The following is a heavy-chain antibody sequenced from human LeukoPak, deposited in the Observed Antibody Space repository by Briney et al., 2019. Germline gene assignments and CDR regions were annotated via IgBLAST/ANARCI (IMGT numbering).Heavy chain of an antibody. Sequence: ESLKISRKGFGYSFSSYWIGWVRQIPGKSPEWMGDIYPGDSDTRYSPSFQGQVTISADKSISTAYLQWSSLKASDTAMYYCAREAYYYDSSGYYDYWGQGTLVTVSS. V-gene: IGHV5-51*01. D-gene: IGHD3-22*01. J-gene: IGHJ4*02. CDR2: IYPGDSDT. CDR3: AREAYYYDSSGYYDY. CDR1: GYSFSSYW.